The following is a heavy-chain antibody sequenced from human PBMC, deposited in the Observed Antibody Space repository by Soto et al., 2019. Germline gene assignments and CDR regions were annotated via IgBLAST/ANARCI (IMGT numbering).Heavy chain of an antibody. D-gene: IGHD3-9*01. J-gene: IGHJ6*03. CDR2: IRSKANSYAT. V-gene: IGHV3-73*01. Sequence: EVQLVESGGGLVQPGGSLKLSCAASGFTFSGSAMHWVRQASGKGLEWVGRIRSKANSYATAYAASVKGRFTISRDNSTNTAYLQMNSLKSEDKAVYYWTRTPESYDCLTGYYYYMDVWGKGTTVPVPS. CDR1: GFTFSGSA. CDR3: TRTPESYDCLTGYYYYMDV.